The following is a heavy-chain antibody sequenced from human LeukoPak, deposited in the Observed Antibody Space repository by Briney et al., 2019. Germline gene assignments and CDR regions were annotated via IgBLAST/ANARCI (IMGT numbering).Heavy chain of an antibody. J-gene: IGHJ4*02. D-gene: IGHD3-10*01. V-gene: IGHV3-23*01. Sequence: GGSLILSCVVSGISLSNYAMTWVRQAPGKGLEWVSYISERGGSTTYAASVKGRFTISRDTSLNTLYLQMNNLRAEDTAVYFCAKRGVVIRGLLVIGYHQEAYHYDFWGQGVLVTVSS. CDR1: GISLSNYA. CDR3: AKRGVVIRGLLVIGYHQEAYHYDF. CDR2: ISERGGST.